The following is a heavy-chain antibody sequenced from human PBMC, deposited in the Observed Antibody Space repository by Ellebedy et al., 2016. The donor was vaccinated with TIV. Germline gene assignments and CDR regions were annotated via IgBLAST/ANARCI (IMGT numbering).Heavy chain of an antibody. CDR1: GGSISSGGYY. J-gene: IGHJ4*02. D-gene: IGHD3-22*01. Sequence: SETLSLTXTVSGGSISSGGYYWIWIRQHPGKGLEWIGYIYYSGSTYYNPSLKSRVTISVDTSKNQFSLKLSSVTAADTAVYYCARDRSFFAGDSSGYTHWGQGTLVTVSS. V-gene: IGHV4-31*03. CDR2: IYYSGST. CDR3: ARDRSFFAGDSSGYTH.